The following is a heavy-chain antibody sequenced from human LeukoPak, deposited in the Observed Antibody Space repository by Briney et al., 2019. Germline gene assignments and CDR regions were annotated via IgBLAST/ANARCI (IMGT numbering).Heavy chain of an antibody. CDR2: THRSGDT. CDR3: ATRDQSRTYLAPADC. Sequence: SETLSLTCDVYGVSVSSDNWWTWVRQSPGKGLEWIGETHRSGDTKYNPSLNGRVTLSIDNSNNRLSLHLRYVTAADTAMYYCATRDQSRTYLAPADCWGQGTLATVSS. D-gene: IGHD5-24*01. J-gene: IGHJ4*02. V-gene: IGHV4-4*02. CDR1: GVSVSSDNW.